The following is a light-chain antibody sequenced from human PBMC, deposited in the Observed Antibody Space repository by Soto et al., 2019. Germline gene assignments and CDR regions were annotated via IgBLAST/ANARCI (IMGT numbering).Light chain of an antibody. J-gene: IGLJ2*01. CDR2: DVS. V-gene: IGLV2-14*03. CDR1: SSDFGGHNF. Sequence: QSALTQPASVSGSPGQSVSISCTASSSDFGGHNFVSWYQHHPGKAPNLLIYDVSNRPSGVSNRFSGSKSGSTASLIISGLQAEDEADSYCSSYTSTNTVIFGGGTKLTVL. CDR3: SSYTSTNTVI.